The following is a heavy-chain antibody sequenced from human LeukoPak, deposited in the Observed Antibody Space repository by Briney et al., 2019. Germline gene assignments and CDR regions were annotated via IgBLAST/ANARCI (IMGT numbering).Heavy chain of an antibody. V-gene: IGHV3-23*01. J-gene: IGHJ4*02. CDR3: AKGYWNPGY. CDR2: ISGSGGST. D-gene: IGHD1-1*01. CDR1: GFTFATYA. Sequence: GGSLRLSCAASGFTFATYAMTWVRQAPGKGLEWVSGISGSGGSTYYADSVKGRFTISRDNSKSTLYLQMNNLRAEDTALYYCAKGYWNPGYWGQGTLVTVSS.